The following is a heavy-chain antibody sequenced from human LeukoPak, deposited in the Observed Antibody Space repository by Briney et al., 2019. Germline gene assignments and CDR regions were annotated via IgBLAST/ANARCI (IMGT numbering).Heavy chain of an antibody. V-gene: IGHV3-21*01. Sequence: PGGSLRLSCAASGFTFSSYSMNWVRQAPGKGLEWVSSISSSSSYIYYADSVKGRFTISRDNAKNSLYLQMDSLGPEDTAVYYCARDPYSGNYGNYYYYYMDVWGKGTTVTISS. J-gene: IGHJ6*03. CDR1: GFTFSSYS. CDR2: ISSSSSYI. D-gene: IGHD1-26*01. CDR3: ARDPYSGNYGNYYYYYMDV.